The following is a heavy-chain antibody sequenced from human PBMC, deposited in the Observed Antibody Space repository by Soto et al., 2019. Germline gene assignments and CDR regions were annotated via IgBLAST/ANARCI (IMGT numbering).Heavy chain of an antibody. Sequence: QITLKESGPTRVKPTQTLALTCTFSGFSLTARPVGVGWFRQPPGKALERLALIYWDDDKRYSPSLKSRLTITKDTFNNQAVLTMTNMDPVDTATYYCAHRADLQGNWNGGYFDYWGPGALVTVSS. CDR2: IYWDDDK. CDR1: GFSLTARPVG. J-gene: IGHJ4*02. CDR3: AHRADLQGNWNGGYFDY. V-gene: IGHV2-5*02. D-gene: IGHD1-1*01.